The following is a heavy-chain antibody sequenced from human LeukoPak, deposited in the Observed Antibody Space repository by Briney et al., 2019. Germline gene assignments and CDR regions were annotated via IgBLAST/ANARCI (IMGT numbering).Heavy chain of an antibody. CDR1: GYTFTGYY. V-gene: IGHV1-2*02. D-gene: IGHD6-19*01. J-gene: IGHJ4*02. CDR3: ARSGPIVVAGRLDQAIDY. CDR2: INPNSGGT. Sequence: ASVKVSCKASGYTFTGYYVHWVRQAPGQGLEWMGWINPNSGGTNYAQKFQGRVTMTRDTSISTAYMELSRLRSDDTAVYYCARSGPIVVAGRLDQAIDYWGQGTLVTVSS.